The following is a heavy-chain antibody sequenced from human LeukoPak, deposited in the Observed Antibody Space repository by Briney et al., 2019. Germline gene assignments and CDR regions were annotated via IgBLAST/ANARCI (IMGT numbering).Heavy chain of an antibody. CDR1: GFTFDDYA. J-gene: IGHJ4*02. CDR3: AASFRVFDY. V-gene: IGHV3-9*01. D-gene: IGHD3-16*01. CDR2: ISWNSGSI. Sequence: GRSLRLSCAASGFTFDDYAMHWVRQAPGKGLEWVSGISWNSGSIGYADSVKGRFTISRDNAKNSLYLQMNSLRAEDTALYYCAASFRVFDYWGQGTLVTVSS.